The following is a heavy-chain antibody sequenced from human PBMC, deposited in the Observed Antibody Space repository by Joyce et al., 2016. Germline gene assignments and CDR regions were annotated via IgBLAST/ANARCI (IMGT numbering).Heavy chain of an antibody. CDR1: GYSFTTDG. Sequence: QVQFVQSGAEVKKPGASVKVSCKASGYSFTTDGISWVRQAPGQGREYMGWISAYNGNTNYAQKFQGRVTMTTDASTSTAYMELRSLTSDDMAVYYCARDRRTRYFDYWGQGTLVTVSS. V-gene: IGHV1-18*03. CDR3: ARDRRTRYFDY. D-gene: IGHD3-9*01. J-gene: IGHJ4*02. CDR2: ISAYNGNT.